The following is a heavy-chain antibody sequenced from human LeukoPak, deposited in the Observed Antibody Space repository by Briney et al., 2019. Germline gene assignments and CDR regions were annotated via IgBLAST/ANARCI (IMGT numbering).Heavy chain of an antibody. CDR2: ISTSGSTI. CDR3: AREYYFSTGAFDY. J-gene: IGHJ4*02. Sequence: GGSLRLSCAASGFTFSNYEMNWVRQAPGKGLEWVSYISTSGSTIYYADSVKGRFTISRDNAKNSLYLQMNSLRAVDTAIYYCAREYYFSTGAFDYWGQGTLVTVSS. V-gene: IGHV3-48*03. D-gene: IGHD3/OR15-3a*01. CDR1: GFTFSNYE.